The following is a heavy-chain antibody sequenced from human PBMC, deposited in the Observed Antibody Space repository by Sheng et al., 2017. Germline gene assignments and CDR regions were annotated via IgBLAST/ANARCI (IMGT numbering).Heavy chain of an antibody. V-gene: IGHV3-53*04. J-gene: IGHJ4*02. CDR2: IYSGGST. D-gene: IGHD1-7*01. CDR3: ARAPGYNWNYYFDY. CDR1: GFTVSSNY. Sequence: EVQLVESGGGLVQPGGSLRLSCAASGFTVSSNYMSWVRQAPGKGLEWVSVIYSGGSTYYADSVKGRFTISRHNSKNTLYLQMNSLRAEDTAVYYCARAPGYNWNYYFDYWGQGTLVTVSS.